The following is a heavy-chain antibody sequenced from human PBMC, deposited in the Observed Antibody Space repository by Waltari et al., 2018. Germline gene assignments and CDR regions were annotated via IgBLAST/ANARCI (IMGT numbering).Heavy chain of an antibody. CDR2: INHSGST. J-gene: IGHJ5*02. D-gene: IGHD3-10*01. CDR1: GGSFRGYY. CDR3: ARAAGLLWFGEYRGGWFDP. V-gene: IGHV4-34*01. Sequence: QVQLQQWGAGLLQPSETLSLTCAVYGGSFRGYYWRWLRPPPGKGLEWIGEINHSGSTNYNPSLKSRVTISVDTSKNQFSLKLSSVTAADMAVYYCARAAGLLWFGEYRGGWFDPWGQGTLVTVSS.